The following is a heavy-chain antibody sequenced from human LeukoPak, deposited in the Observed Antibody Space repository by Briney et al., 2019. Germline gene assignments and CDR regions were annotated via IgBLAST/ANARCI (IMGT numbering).Heavy chain of an antibody. CDR2: IWYDGSNK. CDR3: ASHLEMATTGNFGY. D-gene: IGHD5-24*01. CDR1: GFTFSSYG. V-gene: IGHV3-33*01. Sequence: GGSLRLSCAASGFTFSSYGMHWVRQAPGKGLEWVAVIWYDGSNKYYADSVKGRFTISRDNSKNTLYLQMNSLRAEDTAVYYCASHLEMATTGNFGYWGQGTLVTVSS. J-gene: IGHJ4*02.